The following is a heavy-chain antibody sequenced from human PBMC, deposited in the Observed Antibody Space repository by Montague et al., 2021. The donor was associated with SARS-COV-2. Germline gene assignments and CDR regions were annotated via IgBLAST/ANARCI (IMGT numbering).Heavy chain of an antibody. Sequence: SLRLSCAASGFTVSSNYMSWVRQAPGKGLEWVSVIYSGGSTYYADSVKGRFTISRDNSKNTLYLQMNSLRAEDTAVYYCARGGDYDFWSGYVNYGMDVWGQGTTVTVFS. CDR1: GFTVSSNY. D-gene: IGHD3-3*01. J-gene: IGHJ6*02. CDR3: ARGGDYDFWSGYVNYGMDV. V-gene: IGHV3-66*01. CDR2: IYSGGST.